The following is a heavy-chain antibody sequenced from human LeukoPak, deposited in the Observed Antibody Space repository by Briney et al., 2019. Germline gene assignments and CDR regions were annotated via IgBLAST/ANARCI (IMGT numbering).Heavy chain of an antibody. CDR2: ISGSGGST. J-gene: IGHJ4*02. D-gene: IGHD2-15*01. V-gene: IGHV3-23*01. Sequence: GGSLTLSCAASGFPFSRYAMSWLRQALGKGLEWVSAISGSGGSTYYADSVKGRFTISRDNSKNTLYLQMNSLRAEDTAVYYCAKDNGYCSGGSCYPYYFDYWGQGTLVTVSS. CDR1: GFPFSRYA. CDR3: AKDNGYCSGGSCYPYYFDY.